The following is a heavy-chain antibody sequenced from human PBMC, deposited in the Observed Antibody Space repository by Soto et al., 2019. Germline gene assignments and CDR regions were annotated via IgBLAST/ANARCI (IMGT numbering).Heavy chain of an antibody. CDR2: IDWDDDK. D-gene: IGHD5-18*01. CDR1: GFSLSTSGKC. J-gene: IGHJ4*02. V-gene: IGHV2-70*01. Sequence: ESGPTLVNPTQTLTLTCTFSGFSLSTSGKCVSWIRQPPGKALEWLALIDWDDDKYYSTSLKTRLTISKDTSKNQVVLTMTSMDPVDTATYYCARNFVDTAMVTVFDYWGQGTLVTVSS. CDR3: ARNFVDTAMVTVFDY.